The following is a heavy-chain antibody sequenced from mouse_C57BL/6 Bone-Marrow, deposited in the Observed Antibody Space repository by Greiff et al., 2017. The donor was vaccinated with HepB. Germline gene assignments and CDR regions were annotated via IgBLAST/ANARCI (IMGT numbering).Heavy chain of an antibody. V-gene: IGHV1-50*01. Sequence: QVQLQQPGAELVKPGASVKLSCKASGYTFTSYWMQWVNQRPGQGLEWIGEIDPSDSYTNYNQKFKGKATLTVDTSSSTANMQLSSLTSEDSAVYYCARDGYYFYYAMDYWGQGTSVTVSS. J-gene: IGHJ4*01. CDR3: ARDGYYFYYAMDY. CDR1: GYTFTSYW. CDR2: IDPSDSYT. D-gene: IGHD2-3*01.